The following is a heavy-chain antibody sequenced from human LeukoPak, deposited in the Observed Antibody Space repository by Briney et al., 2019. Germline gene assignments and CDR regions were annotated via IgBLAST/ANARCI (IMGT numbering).Heavy chain of an antibody. CDR1: GYXFTSSW. J-gene: IGHJ4*01. D-gene: IGHD4/OR15-4a*01. CDR3: ARAIDISVVYGAYFDY. V-gene: IGHV5-51*01. Sequence: GESLKISCNGSGYXFTSSWVCWVRQMPGKGLEWMGIIYPGDSDTRHSPSFQGQVTISADKSITTAYLQWSSLKASDTAMYYCARAIDISVVYGAYFDYWGQGTLVTVSS. CDR2: IYPGDSDT.